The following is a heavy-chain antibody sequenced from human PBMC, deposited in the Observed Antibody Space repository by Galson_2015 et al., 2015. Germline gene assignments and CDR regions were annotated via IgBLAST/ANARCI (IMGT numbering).Heavy chain of an antibody. V-gene: IGHV2-70*01. Sequence: PALVKPTQTLTLTCTFSGFSLSTSGMCVSWIRQPPGKALEWLALIDWDDDKYYSTSLKTRLTISKDTSKNQGVLTMTNMDPVDTATYYCARSRIAVGGQTSYFDYWSQGTLVTVSS. CDR3: ARSRIAVGGQTSYFDY. CDR1: GFSLSTSGMC. CDR2: IDWDDDK. J-gene: IGHJ4*02. D-gene: IGHD6-19*01.